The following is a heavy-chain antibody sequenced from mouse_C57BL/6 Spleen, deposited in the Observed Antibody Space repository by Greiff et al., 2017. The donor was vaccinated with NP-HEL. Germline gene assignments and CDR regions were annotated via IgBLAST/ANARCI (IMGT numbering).Heavy chain of an antibody. CDR2: INPNNGGT. Sequence: DVKLQESGPELVKPGASVKISCKASGYTFTDYYMNWVKQSHGKSLEWIGDINPNNGGTSYNQKFKGKATLTVDKSSSTAYMELRSLTSEDSAVYYCASLYYYGPMDYWGQGTSVTVSS. CDR3: ASLYYYGPMDY. J-gene: IGHJ4*01. V-gene: IGHV1-26*01. CDR1: GYTFTDYY. D-gene: IGHD1-1*01.